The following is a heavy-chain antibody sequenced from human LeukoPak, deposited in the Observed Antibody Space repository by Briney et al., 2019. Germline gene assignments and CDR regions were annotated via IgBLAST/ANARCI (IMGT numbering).Heavy chain of an antibody. D-gene: IGHD6-13*01. V-gene: IGHV4-59*01. CDR1: GGSISSYY. J-gene: IGHJ4*02. CDR3: ARDSRSSWFFDY. CDR2: IYYSGST. Sequence: SETLSLTCTVSGGSISSYYWSWIRQPPGKGLEWIGYIYYSGSTNYNPSLKSRVTISVDTSKNQFSLKLSSVTAADTAVYYCARDSRSSWFFDYWGQGTLVTVSS.